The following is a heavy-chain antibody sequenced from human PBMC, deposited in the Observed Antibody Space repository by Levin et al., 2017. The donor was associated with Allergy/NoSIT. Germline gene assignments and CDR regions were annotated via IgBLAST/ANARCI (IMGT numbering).Heavy chain of an antibody. D-gene: IGHD3-22*01. V-gene: IGHV3-30-3*01. J-gene: IGHJ4*02. Sequence: PGGSLRLSCTASGFTFSSYPMHWVRQAPGKGLEWVVVISYDGSKKYYADSVKGRFTISRDNSENTVFLQMNSLRTEDTAVYYCARDNAPYYSDSSGYGVAGHWGQGTLVTVSS. CDR3: ARDNAPYYSDSSGYGVAGH. CDR2: ISYDGSKK. CDR1: GFTFSSYP.